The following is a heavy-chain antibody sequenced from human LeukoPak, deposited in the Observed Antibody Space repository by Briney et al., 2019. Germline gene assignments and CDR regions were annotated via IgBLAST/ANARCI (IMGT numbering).Heavy chain of an antibody. J-gene: IGHJ4*02. CDR3: AKVLGYYDSSGYYQEGGFDY. CDR2: ISGDSGST. D-gene: IGHD3-22*01. CDR1: GFTFDDYA. V-gene: IGHV3-43*02. Sequence: GGSLRLSCAASGFTFDDYAMHWVRQAPGKGLEGVSLISGDSGSTYYADSVKGRFTISRDNSKNSLYLQMNSLRTEDTALYYCAKVLGYYDSSGYYQEGGFDYWGQGTLVTVSS.